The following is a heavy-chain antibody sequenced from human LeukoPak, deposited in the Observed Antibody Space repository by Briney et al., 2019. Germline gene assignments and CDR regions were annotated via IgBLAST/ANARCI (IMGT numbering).Heavy chain of an antibody. Sequence: GGSLRLSCAASGFTFSSYGMHWVRQAPGKGLEWVSYISSSSSTIYYADSVKGRFTISRDNAKNSLYLQMNSLRDEDTAAYYCARLYVWGSSRTFDYWGQGTLVTVSS. CDR2: ISSSSSTI. D-gene: IGHD3-16*02. CDR3: ARLYVWGSSRTFDY. V-gene: IGHV3-48*02. J-gene: IGHJ4*02. CDR1: GFTFSSYG.